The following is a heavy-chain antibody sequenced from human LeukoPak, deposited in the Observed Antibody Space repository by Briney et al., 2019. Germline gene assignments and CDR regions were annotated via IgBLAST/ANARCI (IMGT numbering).Heavy chain of an antibody. V-gene: IGHV1-2*06. CDR3: ARGPYDYVWGNYRYTAASFDY. CDR1: GYTFTAYD. D-gene: IGHD3-16*02. J-gene: IGHJ4*02. Sequence: GASVKVSCNASGYTFTAYDMPWVRQAPGQGLEWMGRINPNRGGTTYAQHFQGRVTMTRDTSISTAYLELSSLRPDDTAMYYCARGPYDYVWGNYRYTAASFDYWGQGTLVTVSS. CDR2: INPNRGGT.